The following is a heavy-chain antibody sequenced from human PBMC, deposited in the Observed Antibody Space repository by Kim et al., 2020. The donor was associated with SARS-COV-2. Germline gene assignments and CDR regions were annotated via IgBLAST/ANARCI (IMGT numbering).Heavy chain of an antibody. CDR2: ISWNSGSI. D-gene: IGHD3-10*01. V-gene: IGHV3-9*01. J-gene: IGHJ4*02. CDR3: AKDTLWFGELLSPYFDY. CDR1: GFTFGDYA. Sequence: GGSLRLSCAASGFTFGDYAMHWVRQAPGKGLEWVSGISWNSGSIGYADSVKGRFTISRDNAKNSLYLQMNSLRAEDTALYYCAKDTLWFGELLSPYFDYWGQGTLVTVSS.